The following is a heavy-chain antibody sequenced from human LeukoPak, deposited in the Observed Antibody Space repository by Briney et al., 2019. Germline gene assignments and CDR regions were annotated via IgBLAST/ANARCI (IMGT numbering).Heavy chain of an antibody. CDR2: INHSGST. V-gene: IGHV4-34*01. D-gene: IGHD3-10*01. J-gene: IGHJ4*02. Sequence: SETLSLTCAVYGGSFSGYYWSWIRQPPGKGLEWIGEINHSGSTNYNPSLKSRVTISVDTSKNQFSLKLSSVTAADTAVYYCARGGPSYYYGSGSYYPWYFDYWGQGTLVIVSS. CDR3: ARGGPSYYYGSGSYYPWYFDY. CDR1: GGSFSGYY.